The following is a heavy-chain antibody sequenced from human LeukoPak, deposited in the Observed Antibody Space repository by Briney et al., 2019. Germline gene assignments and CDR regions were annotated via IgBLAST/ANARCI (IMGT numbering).Heavy chain of an antibody. D-gene: IGHD1-26*01. Sequence: ASVKVSCKASGYTFTGYYMHWVRQAPGQGLEWMGWINPNSGSTNYAQKFQGGVTMTRDTSISTAYMELSRLRSDDTAVYYCARGRYKWELPKSNWFDPWGQGTLVTVSS. V-gene: IGHV1-2*02. J-gene: IGHJ5*02. CDR3: ARGRYKWELPKSNWFDP. CDR1: GYTFTGYY. CDR2: INPNSGST.